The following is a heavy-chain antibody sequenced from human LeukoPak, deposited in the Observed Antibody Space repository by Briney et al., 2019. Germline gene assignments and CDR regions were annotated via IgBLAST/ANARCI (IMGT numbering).Heavy chain of an antibody. CDR3: ARVSGSGWYDGY. CDR2: IYYSGST. D-gene: IGHD6-19*01. V-gene: IGHV4-59*01. J-gene: IGHJ4*02. CDR1: GGSISSYY. Sequence: SETLSLTCTVSGGSISSYYWSWIRQPPGKGLEWIGYIYYSGSTNYNPSLKSRVTISVDTSKNQFSLRLSSVTAADTAVYYCARVSGSGWYDGYWGQGTLVTVSS.